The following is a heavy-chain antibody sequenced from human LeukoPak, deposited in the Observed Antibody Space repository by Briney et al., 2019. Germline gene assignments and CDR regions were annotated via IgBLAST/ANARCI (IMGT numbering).Heavy chain of an antibody. CDR2: ISFDGSKE. V-gene: IGHV3-30*18. CDR3: AKGGGSGYYDASGYCLDY. J-gene: IGHJ4*02. D-gene: IGHD3-22*01. CDR1: GFTFSSYA. Sequence: PGGSLRLSCAASGFTFSSYAMSWVRQAPGKGLEWVAIISFDGSKEYYADSVKGRFTISRDNSKSTLYLQMNSLGAEDTAVYYCAKGGGSGYYDASGYCLDYWGQGTLVTVSS.